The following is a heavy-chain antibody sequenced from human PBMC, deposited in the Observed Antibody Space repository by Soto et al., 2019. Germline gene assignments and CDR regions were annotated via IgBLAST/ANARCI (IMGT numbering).Heavy chain of an antibody. CDR1: GYTFTDYA. CDR3: ARGPSTGCFDS. V-gene: IGHV1-3*01. J-gene: IGHJ4*02. Sequence: ASVKVSCKASGYTFTDYAMHWVRQAPGQRLEWMGWINPTSGDTKYSQKFQGRVTITRDTSATTAYMELTSLTSEDTAIYYCARGPSTGCFDSWGQGTLVTVSS. CDR2: INPTSGDT. D-gene: IGHD1-1*01.